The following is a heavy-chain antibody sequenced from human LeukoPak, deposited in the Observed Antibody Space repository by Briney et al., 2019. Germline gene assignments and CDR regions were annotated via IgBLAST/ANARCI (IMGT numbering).Heavy chain of an antibody. CDR2: ISYDGSNK. J-gene: IGHJ4*02. V-gene: IGHV3-30-3*01. CDR3: ARGATTHFDY. CDR1: GFTFSSYA. D-gene: IGHD1-26*01. Sequence: GRSLRLSCAASGFTFSSYAMHRVRQAPGKGLEWVAVISYDGSNKYYADSEKGRFTISRDNSKNTLYLQMNSLRAEDTAVYYCARGATTHFDYWGQGTLVTVSS.